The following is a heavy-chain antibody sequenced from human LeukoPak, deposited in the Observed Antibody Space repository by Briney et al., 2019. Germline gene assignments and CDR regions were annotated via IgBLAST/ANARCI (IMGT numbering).Heavy chain of an antibody. CDR3: AREESITMSY. V-gene: IGHV4-39*02. D-gene: IGHD3-10*02. J-gene: IGHJ4*02. CDR1: GGSISRSRDY. CDR2: IYYSGST. Sequence: SETLSLTCTVSGGSISRSRDYWGWIRQPPGKGLEWIGSIYYSGSTYYNQSPKSRVTISVDTSKNQFSLKLSSVTAADTAAYYCAREESITMSYWGQGTLVTVSS.